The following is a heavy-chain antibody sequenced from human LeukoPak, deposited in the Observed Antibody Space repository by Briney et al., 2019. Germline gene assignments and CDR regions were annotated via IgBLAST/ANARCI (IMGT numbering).Heavy chain of an antibody. V-gene: IGHV1-2*02. CDR1: GYTFTGYY. Sequence: ASVKVSCKASGYTFTGYYMHWVRQAPGQGLEWMGWINPNSGGTNYAQKFQDRVTMTRDTSISTVYMELSRLRSDDTAVYYCARGGYGSGWFNWFDPWGQGTLVTVSS. CDR2: INPNSGGT. J-gene: IGHJ5*02. D-gene: IGHD6-19*01. CDR3: ARGGYGSGWFNWFDP.